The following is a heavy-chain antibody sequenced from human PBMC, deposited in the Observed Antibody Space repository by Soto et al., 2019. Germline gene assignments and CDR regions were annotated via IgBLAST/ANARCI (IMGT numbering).Heavy chain of an antibody. Sequence: PGGSLRLSCSASGFTFSQSAMHWVRQAPGKGLEYVAAIGSNGASTFYPGSVKGRFIISRDNSKNTLFLQMNTLRPDDTAVYYCVRARGAYAGSSLWFDSWGPGTLVTVSS. CDR1: GFTFSQSA. V-gene: IGHV3-64D*06. D-gene: IGHD3-16*01. CDR2: IGSNGAST. J-gene: IGHJ5*01. CDR3: VRARGAYAGSSLWFDS.